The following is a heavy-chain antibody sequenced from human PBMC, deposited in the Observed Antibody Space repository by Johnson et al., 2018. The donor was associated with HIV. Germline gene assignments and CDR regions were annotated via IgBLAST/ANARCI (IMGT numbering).Heavy chain of an antibody. CDR1: EFTVSSNY. CDR2: IYDGDAT. CDR3: ARASDSYSSADCYGDGFQI. Sequence: VQLVESGGGLVKPGRSLRLSCAASEFTVSSNYMSWVRQAPGKGLEWVSIIYDGDATYYADSVKGRFTISRDNAKNTLFLQMNSLRAEDTAVYYWARASDSYSSADCYGDGFQISDQGTKVIVSS. J-gene: IGHJ3*02. V-gene: IGHV3-53*01. D-gene: IGHD2-21*02.